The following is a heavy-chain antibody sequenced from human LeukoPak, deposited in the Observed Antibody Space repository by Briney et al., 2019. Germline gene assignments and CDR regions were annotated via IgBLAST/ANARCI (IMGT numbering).Heavy chain of an antibody. J-gene: IGHJ4*02. D-gene: IGHD4-11*01. CDR2: VSGNSFYI. CDR3: AKAQGYSNHLFDY. CDR1: EFTFSSYS. Sequence: GGSLRLSCTGSEFTFSSYSMNWVRQAPGKGLEWVSSVSGNSFYIYYADSVRGRFTISRDNAKNSLYLQMNSLRAEDTAVYYCAKAQGYSNHLFDYWGQGTLVTVSS. V-gene: IGHV3-21*04.